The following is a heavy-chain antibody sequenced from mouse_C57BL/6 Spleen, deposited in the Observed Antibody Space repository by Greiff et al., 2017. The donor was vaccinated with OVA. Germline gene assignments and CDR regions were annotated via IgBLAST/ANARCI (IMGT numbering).Heavy chain of an antibody. Sequence: QVQLQQSGAELVKPGASVKISCKASGYAFSSYWMNWVKQRPGKGLEWIGQIYPGDGDTNYNGKFKGKATLTADKSSSTAYMQHSSLTSEDSAVYFCARWIDSSGSRFAYWGQGTLVTVSA. CDR1: GYAFSSYW. D-gene: IGHD3-2*02. CDR2: IYPGDGDT. J-gene: IGHJ3*01. CDR3: ARWIDSSGSRFAY. V-gene: IGHV1-80*01.